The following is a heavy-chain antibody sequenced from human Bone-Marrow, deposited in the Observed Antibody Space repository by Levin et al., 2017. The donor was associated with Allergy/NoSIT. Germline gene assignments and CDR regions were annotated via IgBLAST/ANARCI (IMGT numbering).Heavy chain of an antibody. CDR2: ISRSSSTI. Sequence: PGGSLRLSCAASGFTFSSYSMNWVRQAPGRGLEWVSSISRSSSTISYADSVKGRFTISRDNAKNSLYLQMNSLRAEDTAVYYCARPDCSGTSCYYFFESWGQGTLVTVSS. V-gene: IGHV3-48*01. D-gene: IGHD2-2*01. CDR3: ARPDCSGTSCYYFFES. J-gene: IGHJ4*02. CDR1: GFTFSSYS.